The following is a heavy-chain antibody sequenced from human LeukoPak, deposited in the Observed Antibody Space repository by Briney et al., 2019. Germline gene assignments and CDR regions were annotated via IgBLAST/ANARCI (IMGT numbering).Heavy chain of an antibody. V-gene: IGHV5-51*01. Sequence: GESPKISCKGSGYTFTTYWIGWVRQMPGKGLEWMGIIYPGDSDTRYSPSFQGQVTISADKSISTAYLQWSSLKASDTAMYYCARRGSGSYYTPDYWGQGTLVTVSS. CDR2: IYPGDSDT. D-gene: IGHD1-26*01. CDR3: ARRGSGSYYTPDY. J-gene: IGHJ4*02. CDR1: GYTFTTYW.